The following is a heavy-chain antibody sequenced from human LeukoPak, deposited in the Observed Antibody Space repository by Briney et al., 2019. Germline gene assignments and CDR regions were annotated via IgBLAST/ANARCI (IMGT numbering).Heavy chain of an antibody. CDR1: GFTFSSYG. J-gene: IGHJ4*02. CDR2: IWFDGKNE. V-gene: IGHV3-33*01. Sequence: GGSLRLSCAASGFTFSSYGMHWVRQAPGKGLEWVADIWFDGKNEHFADSVKGRFTISRDNSKNTMYLQINSLRAEDTAVYYCAREKYYYDSSGYSSDYWGQGTLVTVSS. D-gene: IGHD3-22*01. CDR3: AREKYYYDSSGYSSDY.